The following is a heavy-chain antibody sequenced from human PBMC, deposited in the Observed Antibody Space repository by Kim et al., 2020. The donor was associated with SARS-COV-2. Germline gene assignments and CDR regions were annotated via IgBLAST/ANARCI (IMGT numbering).Heavy chain of an antibody. V-gene: IGHV4-39*01. Sequence: SETLSLTCTVSGGSISTGNYYWGWIRQSPGKGLEWIGSMYYSGNTYYNPSLKSRVTLSVDTSKNQFFVKLRSVTAADTAVYFCARHHYDFWSGYPMPLHYWGQGTLVTVSS. D-gene: IGHD3-3*01. CDR2: MYYSGNT. CDR1: GGSISTGNYY. CDR3: ARHHYDFWSGYPMPLHY. J-gene: IGHJ4*02.